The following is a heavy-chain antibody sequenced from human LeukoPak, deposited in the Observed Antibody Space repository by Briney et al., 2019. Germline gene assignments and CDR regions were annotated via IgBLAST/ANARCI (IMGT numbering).Heavy chain of an antibody. D-gene: IGHD3-10*01. CDR3: ARFGSYFEY. V-gene: IGHV4-59*01. J-gene: IGHJ4*02. CDR2: VYYSGST. CDR1: GGSINYYY. Sequence: SETLSLTCTVSGGSINYYYWSWIRQPPGKGLGWIGYVYYSGSTNYNPSLKSRVTIPEDTSKNQFSLKLNSVTAADTAVYYCARFGSYFEYWGRGTLVTVSS.